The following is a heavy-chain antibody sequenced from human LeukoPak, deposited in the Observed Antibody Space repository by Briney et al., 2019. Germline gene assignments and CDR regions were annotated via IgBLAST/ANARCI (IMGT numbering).Heavy chain of an antibody. Sequence: ASVKVSCKASGYTFTGYYMHWVRQAPGQGLEWMGWINPNSGGTNYAQKFQGRVTMTRDTSISTAYMELSRLRSDDTAVYYCARGRSYYDSSGPWGYWGQGTLVTVSS. D-gene: IGHD3-22*01. J-gene: IGHJ4*02. CDR1: GYTFTGYY. CDR3: ARGRSYYDSSGPWGY. V-gene: IGHV1-2*02. CDR2: INPNSGGT.